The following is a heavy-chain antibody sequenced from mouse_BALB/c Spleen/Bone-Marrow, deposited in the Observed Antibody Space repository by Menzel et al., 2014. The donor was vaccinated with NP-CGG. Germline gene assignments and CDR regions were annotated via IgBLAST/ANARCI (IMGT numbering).Heavy chain of an antibody. V-gene: IGHV1-77*01. Sequence: QVQLKESGPELVKPGASVKMSCKASGYTFTDYVISWVKQRTGQGLEWIGEIYPGSGSTYYNEKFKGKATLTADKSSNTAYVQLSSLTSEDSAVYFCATGTDYWGQGTTLTVSS. CDR2: IYPGSGST. J-gene: IGHJ2*01. CDR3: ATGTDY. CDR1: GYTFTDYV. D-gene: IGHD4-1*01.